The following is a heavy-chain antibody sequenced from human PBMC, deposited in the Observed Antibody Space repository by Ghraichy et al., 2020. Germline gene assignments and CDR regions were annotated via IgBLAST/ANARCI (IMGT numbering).Heavy chain of an antibody. J-gene: IGHJ6*02. CDR2: IRGSDGYM. V-gene: IGHV3-23*01. CDR1: GFTFSSHD. Sequence: GGSLRLSCAASGFTFSSHDMIWVRQAPGKGLEWVSYIRGSDGYMESADSVEGRFTISRDSSQNMLFLQMNSLRAEDMAVYYCAARRGYGYGLDVWGQGTTVIVSS. CDR3: AARRGYGYGLDV. D-gene: IGHD5-18*01.